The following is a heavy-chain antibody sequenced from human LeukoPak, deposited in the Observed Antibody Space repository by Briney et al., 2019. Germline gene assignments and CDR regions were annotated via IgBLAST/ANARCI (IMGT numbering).Heavy chain of an antibody. CDR2: MNPNSGNT. CDR1: GYTFTSYD. J-gene: IGHJ4*02. D-gene: IGHD3-3*01. CDR3: ARSPSPSYYDFWSGYYPHFDY. Sequence: ASVKVSCKASGYTFTSYDINWVRQATGQGLEWMGWMNPNSGNTGYAQKFQGRVTITRNTSISTAYMELSSLRSEDTAVYYCARSPSPSYYDFWSGYYPHFDYWGQGTLVTVSS. V-gene: IGHV1-8*03.